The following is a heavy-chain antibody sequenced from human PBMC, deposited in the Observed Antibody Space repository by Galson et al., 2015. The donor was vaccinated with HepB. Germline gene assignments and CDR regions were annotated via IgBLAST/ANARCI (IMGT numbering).Heavy chain of an antibody. CDR2: IYYTGST. CDR1: DASISTYY. Sequence: TLSLTCTVSDASISTYYWSWIRQPPGKGLEWIGYIYYTGSTKYNPSLKSRVSISVDTSKGQFSLKLSSVTAADTAVYYCARYYDSSGSGGDYWGQGILVTVSS. D-gene: IGHD3-22*01. CDR3: ARYYDSSGSGGDY. V-gene: IGHV4-59*01. J-gene: IGHJ4*02.